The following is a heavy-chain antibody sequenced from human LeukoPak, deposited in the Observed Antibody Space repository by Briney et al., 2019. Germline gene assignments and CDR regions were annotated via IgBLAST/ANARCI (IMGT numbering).Heavy chain of an antibody. CDR1: GFTFSSYG. CDR2: ISYDGCNK. CDR3: AKDEWIELAGLFDY. Sequence: GGSLRLSCAASGFTFSSYGMHWVRQAPGKGLEWVAVISYDGCNKYYADSVKGRFTISRDNSKNTLYLQMNSLRAEDTAVYYCAKDEWIELAGLFDYWGQGTLVTVSS. D-gene: IGHD2-8*02. J-gene: IGHJ4*02. V-gene: IGHV3-30*18.